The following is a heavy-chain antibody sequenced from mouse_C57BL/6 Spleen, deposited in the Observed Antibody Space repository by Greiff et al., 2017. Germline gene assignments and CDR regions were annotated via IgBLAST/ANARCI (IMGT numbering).Heavy chain of an antibody. CDR1: GYTFTEYT. J-gene: IGHJ2*01. Sequence: QVQLQQSGAELVKPGASVKLSCKASGYTFTEYTIHWVKQRSGQGLEWIGRFYPGSGSTKYNEKFKDKATLTADKSSSTVYMELSRGTAEDSAVYYCARHGGEQGYYYFDYWGQGTTLTVSS. D-gene: IGHD2-3*01. V-gene: IGHV1-62-2*01. CDR2: FYPGSGST. CDR3: ARHGGEQGYYYFDY.